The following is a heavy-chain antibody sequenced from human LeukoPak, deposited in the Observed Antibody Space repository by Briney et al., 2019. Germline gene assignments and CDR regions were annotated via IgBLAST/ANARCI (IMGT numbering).Heavy chain of an antibody. Sequence: SETLSLTCTVSGGSISNYYWSWIRQPAGKGLEWIGRIDTSGNTNYKPSLKSRVTMSVDTSKNQFSLKLSSVTAADTAVYYCASPAYYGDSGAEYFQHWGQGTLVTVSS. CDR1: GGSISNYY. CDR3: ASPAYYGDSGAEYFQH. D-gene: IGHD4-17*01. J-gene: IGHJ1*01. V-gene: IGHV4-4*07. CDR2: IDTSGNT.